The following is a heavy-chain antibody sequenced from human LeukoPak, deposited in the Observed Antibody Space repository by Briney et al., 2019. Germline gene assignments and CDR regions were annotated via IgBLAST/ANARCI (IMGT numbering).Heavy chain of an antibody. J-gene: IGHJ3*02. D-gene: IGHD4-23*01. V-gene: IGHV3-74*01. CDR2: INSDGSST. CDR1: GFTFSSYW. Sequence: GGSLRLSCAASGFTFSSYWVHWVRQAPGKGLVWVSRINSDGSSTSYADSVKGRFTISRDNAKNTLYLQMNSLRAEDTAVYYCAREALNTVVTLSDAFDIWGQGTMVTVSS. CDR3: AREALNTVVTLSDAFDI.